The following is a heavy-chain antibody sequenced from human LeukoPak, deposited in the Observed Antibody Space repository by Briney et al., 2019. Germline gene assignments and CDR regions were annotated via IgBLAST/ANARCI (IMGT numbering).Heavy chain of an antibody. CDR2: INHSGST. V-gene: IGHV4-34*01. CDR1: GGSFSGYY. J-gene: IGHJ4*02. CDR3: ARLPDYYGSGSPRAH. Sequence: SETLSLTCAVYGGSFSGYYWSWIRQPPGKGLEWIGEINHSGSTNYNPSLKSRVTISVDTSKNQFSLKLSSVTAADTAVYYCARLPDYYGSGSPRAHWGQGTLVTVSS. D-gene: IGHD3-10*01.